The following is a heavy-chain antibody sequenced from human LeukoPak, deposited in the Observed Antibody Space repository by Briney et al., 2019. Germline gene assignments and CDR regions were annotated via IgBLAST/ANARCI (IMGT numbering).Heavy chain of an antibody. V-gene: IGHV3-48*02. CDR1: GFTVSSNY. J-gene: IGHJ4*02. CDR3: VRDPDALDY. CDR2: IRSSGYPI. Sequence: GGSLRLSCAASGFTVSSNYMTWVRQAPGKGLEWVSYIRSSGYPIHYADSVKGRFTISRDNAKSSVYLQMNSLRDEDTAVYYCVRDPDALDYWGQGTLVTVSS.